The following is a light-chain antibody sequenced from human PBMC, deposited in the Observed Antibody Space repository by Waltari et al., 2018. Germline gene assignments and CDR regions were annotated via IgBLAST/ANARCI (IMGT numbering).Light chain of an antibody. CDR2: GAS. Sequence: DIQLTQSPSSLSASIGDTTPATCRASQNIRTYLNWYQQKPAKAPKLLIFGASSLPRGVPSRFSGSASGTEFTLTITNLQPDDFATYFCQQSFSSPWTFGQGTTV. CDR1: QNIRTY. J-gene: IGKJ1*01. CDR3: QQSFSSPWT. V-gene: IGKV1-39*01.